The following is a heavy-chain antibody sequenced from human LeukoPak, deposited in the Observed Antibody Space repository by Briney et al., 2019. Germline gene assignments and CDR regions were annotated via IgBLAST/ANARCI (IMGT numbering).Heavy chain of an antibody. D-gene: IGHD7-27*01. CDR3: ARHVGISF. V-gene: IGHV3-7*01. CDR2: IKEDASET. CDR1: GFIFSKYW. J-gene: IGHJ4*02. Sequence: GGSLRLSCEASGFIFSKYWMSWVRQAPGKGLEWVANIKEDASETNSVDSVKGRFTISRDNAKNSLFLQMSNLRDDDTAIYYCARHVGISFWGQGTLVTVSS.